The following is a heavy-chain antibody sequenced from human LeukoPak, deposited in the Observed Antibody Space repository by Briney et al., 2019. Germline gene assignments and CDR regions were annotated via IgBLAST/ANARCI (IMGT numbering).Heavy chain of an antibody. J-gene: IGHJ4*02. CDR2: ISWDSGST. CDR3: AKGTLGDYRAGPDY. V-gene: IGHV3-43D*03. CDR1: GFTFDDYA. D-gene: IGHD4-17*01. Sequence: PGGSLRLSCAASGFTFDDYAMHWVRHFPGKGLERVSFISWDSGSTYYADSVKGRFTISRDNSKNSLYLQMNSLRAEDTALYYCAKGTLGDYRAGPDYWGRGTLVTVSS.